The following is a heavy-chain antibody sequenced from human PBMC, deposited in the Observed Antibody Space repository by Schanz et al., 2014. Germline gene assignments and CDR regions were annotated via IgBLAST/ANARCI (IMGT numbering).Heavy chain of an antibody. CDR2: ISGSGGDT. CDR1: GFTFSSHS. Sequence: VQLVESGGDLVQPGGSLSLSCVASGFTFSSHSMNLVRQAPGQGLEWVSAISGSGGDTYYADSVKGRFTISRDNSKNTLYLQMNSLRAEDTAVYYCAKGQLLSYYFDYWGQGTLVTVSS. D-gene: IGHD2-21*01. CDR3: AKGQLLSYYFDY. V-gene: IGHV3-23*04. J-gene: IGHJ4*02.